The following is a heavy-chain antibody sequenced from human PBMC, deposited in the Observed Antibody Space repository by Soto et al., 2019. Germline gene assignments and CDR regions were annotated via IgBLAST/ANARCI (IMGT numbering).Heavy chain of an antibody. CDR3: AREVTVASYSFDF. V-gene: IGHV1-69*13. CDR1: GGTFNNYA. J-gene: IGHJ4*02. CDR2: IIPIFNSA. Sequence: SVMVSCKASGGTFNNYALSWVRQAPGQGLEWMGGIIPIFNSANYAQKFQGRVTITADDSTSTAYMELRSLRPDDTAVYYCAREVTVASYSFDFWGQGTLVTVSS. D-gene: IGHD5-12*01.